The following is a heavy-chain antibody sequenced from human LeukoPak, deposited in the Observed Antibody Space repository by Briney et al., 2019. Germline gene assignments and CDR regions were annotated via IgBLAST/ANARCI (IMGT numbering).Heavy chain of an antibody. CDR3: ARDRRGSYSDY. V-gene: IGHV4-34*01. Sequence: PSETLSLTCAVYGESLSNYYWSWIRQPPGKGLEWIGEINHYGSTNYNPSLKSRITISVDTSKNQFSLSLSSVTAADTAVYFCARDRRGSYSDYWGQGTLVTVSS. J-gene: IGHJ4*02. CDR2: INHYGST. CDR1: GESLSNYY. D-gene: IGHD1-26*01.